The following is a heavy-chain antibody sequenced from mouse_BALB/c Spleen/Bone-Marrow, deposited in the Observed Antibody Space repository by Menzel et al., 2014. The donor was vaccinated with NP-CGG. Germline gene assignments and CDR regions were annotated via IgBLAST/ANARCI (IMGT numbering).Heavy chain of an antibody. CDR3: ASDGYYWYFDV. CDR1: GFSLTSYG. CDR2: IWSGGST. J-gene: IGHJ1*01. V-gene: IGHV2-2*02. Sequence: VKVVESGPGLVQPSQSLSITCTVSGFSLTSYGVHWVRQSPGKGLEWLGVIWSGGSTDYNAAFISRLSISKDNSKSQVFFKMNSLQANDTAIYYCASDGYYWYFDVWGAGTTVTVSS. D-gene: IGHD2-3*01.